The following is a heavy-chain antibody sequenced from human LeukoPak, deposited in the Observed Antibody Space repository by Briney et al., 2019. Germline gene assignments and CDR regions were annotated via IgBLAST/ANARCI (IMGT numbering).Heavy chain of an antibody. J-gene: IGHJ4*02. CDR3: ARVAGSVDS. D-gene: IGHD6-19*01. CDR1: GYPFTTYD. Sequence: GASVKVSCKASGYPFTTYDINWVRQATGQGLEWMGWMNPTSGYTGYAQKFQGRITMTRDTSLRTAYMELSSLRSEDTAVYYCARVAGSVDSWGQGTLVTVSS. CDR2: MNPTSGYT. V-gene: IGHV1-8*01.